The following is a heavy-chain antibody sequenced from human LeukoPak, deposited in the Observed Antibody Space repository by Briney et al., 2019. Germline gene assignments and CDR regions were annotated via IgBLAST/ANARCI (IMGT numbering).Heavy chain of an antibody. J-gene: IGHJ3*02. CDR2: IYYSGST. Sequence: SQTLSLTCTVSGGSISSGDYYWNWIRQPPGKGLEWIGYIYYSGSTYYNPSLKSRVTISVDTSKNQFSLKLSSVTAADTAVYYCASSTPSRAFDIWGQGTMVTVSS. CDR3: ASSTPSRAFDI. CDR1: GGSISSGDYY. V-gene: IGHV4-30-4*08. D-gene: IGHD2-2*01.